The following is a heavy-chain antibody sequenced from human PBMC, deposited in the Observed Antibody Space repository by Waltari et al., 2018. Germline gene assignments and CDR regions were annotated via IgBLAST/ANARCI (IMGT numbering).Heavy chain of an antibody. CDR1: GFTFSSYD. J-gene: IGHJ6*03. D-gene: IGHD3-3*01. CDR3: ARGGELRFSYMDV. Sequence: EVQLVESGGGLVQPGVSLRLSCSASGFTFSSYDLTGVRQATGKGLEWVSAIGTAGDTYYPGSVKGRFTISRENAKNSLYLQMNSLRAGDTAVYYCARGGELRFSYMDVWGKGTTVTVYS. CDR2: IGTAGDT. V-gene: IGHV3-13*01.